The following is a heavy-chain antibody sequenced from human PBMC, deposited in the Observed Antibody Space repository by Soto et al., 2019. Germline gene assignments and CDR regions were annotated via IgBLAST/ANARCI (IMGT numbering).Heavy chain of an antibody. Sequence: SETLSLTCTVSGDSIDSTSYYWSWVRQPPGKGLQWIGYIHYTGSTFYNPSLKSRLTMAVDTSKNEFSLKLTSVSAADTAVYFCAREERKGIISWFDPWGQGTPVTVSS. V-gene: IGHV4-30-4*01. D-gene: IGHD2-21*01. CDR3: AREERKGIISWFDP. CDR2: IHYTGST. CDR1: GDSIDSTSYY. J-gene: IGHJ5*02.